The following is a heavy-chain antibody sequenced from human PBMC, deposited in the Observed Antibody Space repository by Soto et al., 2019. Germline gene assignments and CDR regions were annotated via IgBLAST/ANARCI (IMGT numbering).Heavy chain of an antibody. CDR3: AKRTSGTTWGESDY. V-gene: IGHV1-18*04. CDR1: GYIFSDYG. D-gene: IGHD4-17*01. J-gene: IGHJ4*02. Sequence: QVQVMQSGAEVKKPGDSVKVSCKTSGYIFSDYGINWVRQAPGQGLEWMGWISGYSGNANLAQKFQGRVIMTTDKSTRTAYMELRRLRSDDTAVYYCAKRTSGTTWGESDYWGQGTLVTVSS. CDR2: ISGYSGNA.